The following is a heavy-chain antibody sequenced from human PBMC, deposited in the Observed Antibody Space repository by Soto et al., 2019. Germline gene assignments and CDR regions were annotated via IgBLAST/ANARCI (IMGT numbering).Heavy chain of an antibody. D-gene: IGHD3-10*01. CDR1: GFTFNNAW. Sequence: EVQLVESGGGLVKPGGSLRLSCAASGFTFNNAWMNWVRQAPGKGLEWVGRIQSKTDGGTIDYTAPVKGRFTISRDASKNTLYLQMNSLKTEDTAVYYCTTHRGYWGQGTLVTVSS. V-gene: IGHV3-15*07. J-gene: IGHJ4*02. CDR3: TTHRGY. CDR2: IQSKTDGGTI.